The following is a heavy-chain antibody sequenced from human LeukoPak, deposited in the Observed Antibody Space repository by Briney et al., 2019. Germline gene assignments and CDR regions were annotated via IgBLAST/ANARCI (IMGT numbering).Heavy chain of an antibody. V-gene: IGHV3-23*01. J-gene: IGHJ4*02. Sequence: PGGSLRLSCAASGFTFSSYAMSWVRQAPGKGLEWVSAISGSGGSTYYADSVKGRFTVSRDNSKNTLYLQMNSLRAEDTAVYYCAKDDSPNFNIFDYWGQGTLVTVSS. CDR1: GFTFSSYA. CDR2: ISGSGGST. D-gene: IGHD2-15*01. CDR3: AKDDSPNFNIFDY.